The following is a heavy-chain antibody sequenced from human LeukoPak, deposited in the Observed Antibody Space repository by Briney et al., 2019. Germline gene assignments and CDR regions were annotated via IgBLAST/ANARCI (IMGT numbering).Heavy chain of an antibody. D-gene: IGHD3-9*01. V-gene: IGHV3-21*04. J-gene: IGHJ4*02. CDR2: INSSSGYI. CDR3: ARAPVRYFDWSNDY. Sequence: GGSLRLSCAASGFTFRNYNMNWVRQAPGKGLEWVSSINSSSGYIYYADSVKGRFTISRDNAKNSLYLQMNSLRAEDTAVYYCARAPVRYFDWSNDYWGQGTLATVSS. CDR1: GFTFRNYN.